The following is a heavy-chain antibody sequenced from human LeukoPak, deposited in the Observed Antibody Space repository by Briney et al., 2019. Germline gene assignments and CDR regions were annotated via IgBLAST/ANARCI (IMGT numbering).Heavy chain of an antibody. J-gene: IGHJ4*02. CDR1: GFTFSNYV. V-gene: IGHV3-30*04. D-gene: IGHD5-24*01. CDR3: ARSDAYNKPTDY. Sequence: GGSLRLSCAASGFTFSNYVIHWVRQAPGKGLEWAAVISYDGSNKYYADSVKGRFTISRDNSKNTLYLQMNSLRAEDTAVYYCARSDAYNKPTDYWGQGTLVTVSS. CDR2: ISYDGSNK.